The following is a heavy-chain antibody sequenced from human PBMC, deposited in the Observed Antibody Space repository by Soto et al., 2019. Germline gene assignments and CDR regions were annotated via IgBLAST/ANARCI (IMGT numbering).Heavy chain of an antibody. J-gene: IGHJ6*02. D-gene: IGHD2-15*01. CDR3: TRGPGGRSSYYYYGMDV. V-gene: IGHV3-30-3*01. CDR2: ISYDGSNK. Sequence: QVQLVESGGGVVQPGRSLRLSCAASGFTFSSYAMHWVRQAPGKGLEWVAVISYDGSNKYYADSVKGRFTISRDNSKNTLYLQMNSLRAEDTAVYYCTRGPGGRSSYYYYGMDVWGQGTTVTVSS. CDR1: GFTFSSYA.